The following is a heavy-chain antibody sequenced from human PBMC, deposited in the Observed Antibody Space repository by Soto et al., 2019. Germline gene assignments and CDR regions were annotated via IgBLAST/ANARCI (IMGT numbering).Heavy chain of an antibody. J-gene: IGHJ3*01. Sequence: QVQLVQSGAAVRKPGASVKVSCTASGGTFTTYAITWVRQAPRQGLECMGGIVPLTGTTNYAQKFRGRVTISADESTSTAYWELSSLRSEDTAVYDCASGVGGLGGSSGWPDYAFDVWGPGTMVLGSS. CDR2: IVPLTGTT. CDR3: ASGVGGLGGSSGWPDYAFDV. D-gene: IGHD6-19*01. V-gene: IGHV1-69*01. CDR1: GGTFTTYA.